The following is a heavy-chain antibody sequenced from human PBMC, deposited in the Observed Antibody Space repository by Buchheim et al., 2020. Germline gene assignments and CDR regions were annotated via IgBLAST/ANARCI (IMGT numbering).Heavy chain of an antibody. CDR2: IYYPGSI. J-gene: IGHJ4*02. V-gene: IGHV4-59*01. Sequence: QVQLQESGPGLVKPSETLSLTCTVSGGSISTYYWSWIRQFPGKGLEWIGFIYYPGSINYNPSLKSRITISVDTSRNQISLKLSSVTAADTAVYYCARGAEQLALDYWGQGSL. CDR3: ARGAEQLALDY. CDR1: GGSISTYY. D-gene: IGHD6-6*01.